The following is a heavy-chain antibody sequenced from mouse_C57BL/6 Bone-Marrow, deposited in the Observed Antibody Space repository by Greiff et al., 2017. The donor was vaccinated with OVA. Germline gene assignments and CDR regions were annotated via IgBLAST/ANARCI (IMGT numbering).Heavy chain of an antibody. Sequence: VQLQQSGPELVKPGASVKISCKASGYTFTDYYMNWVKQRPGQGLEWIGWIFPGSGSTYYNEKFKGKATLTVDKSSSTAYMLLSSLTSEDSAVYFCARGIDGGLPQKGLAYWGQGTLVTVSA. V-gene: IGHV1-75*01. J-gene: IGHJ3*01. CDR1: GYTFTDYY. CDR2: IFPGSGST. CDR3: ARGIDGGLPQKGLAY. D-gene: IGHD1-2*01.